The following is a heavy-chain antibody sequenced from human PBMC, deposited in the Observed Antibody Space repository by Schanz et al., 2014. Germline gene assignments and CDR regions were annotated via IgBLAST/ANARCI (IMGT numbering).Heavy chain of an antibody. V-gene: IGHV1-18*01. J-gene: IGHJ6*03. CDR2: ISAYNGNT. D-gene: IGHD3-10*01. CDR1: GYTFTSYG. Sequence: QVQLVQSGAEVKKPGSSVKVSCKASGYTFTSYGINWVRQAPGQGLEWMGWISAYNGNTNYAQKLQGRVTMTRNTSISTAYMELNSLTSEDTAVYYCARVSMEFERGKSYYYYMDVWGRGTTVTVSS. CDR3: ARVSMEFERGKSYYYYMDV.